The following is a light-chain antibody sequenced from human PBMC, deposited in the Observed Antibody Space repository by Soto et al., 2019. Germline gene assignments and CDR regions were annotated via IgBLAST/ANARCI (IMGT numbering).Light chain of an antibody. CDR1: QSISTY. J-gene: IGKJ4*01. Sequence: DIQMTQSPSSLSASVGDRVTITCRASQSISTYLNWYQQKPGKAPKLLISAASSLRNGVPSRFSGGGYGTDFTLIISSLQPEDFATYFCQQGDSFPFTFGGGTKVDIK. V-gene: IGKV1-39*01. CDR2: AAS. CDR3: QQGDSFPFT.